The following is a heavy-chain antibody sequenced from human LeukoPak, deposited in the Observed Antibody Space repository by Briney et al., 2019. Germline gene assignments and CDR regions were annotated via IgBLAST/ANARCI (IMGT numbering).Heavy chain of an antibody. V-gene: IGHV6-1*01. J-gene: IGHJ6*04. CDR3: ARDRWYYYGSGSSDYYYYGMDV. CDR1: GDSVSSNSAA. Sequence: SQTLSLTCAISGDSVSSNSAAWNWIRQSPSRGLEWLGRTYYRSKWYNDYAVSVESRITINPDTSKNQFSLQLNSLTPEDTAVYYCARDRWYYYGSGSSDYYYYGMDVWGKGTTVTVSS. CDR2: TYYRSKWYN. D-gene: IGHD3-10*01.